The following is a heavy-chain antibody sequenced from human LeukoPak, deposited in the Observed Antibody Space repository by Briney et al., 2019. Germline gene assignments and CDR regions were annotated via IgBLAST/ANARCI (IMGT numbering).Heavy chain of an antibody. CDR3: ARNLWDGSGSYYNY. V-gene: IGHV3-23*01. D-gene: IGHD3-10*01. CDR2: ISSSSGSI. CDR1: GFTFSSNS. Sequence: GGSLRLSCAASGFTFSSNSMTWVRQAPGKGLEWVSAISSSSGSIYYADSVKGRFTISRDNSKNTLYLQMNSLRAEDTAVYYCARNLWDGSGSYYNYWGQGTLVTVSS. J-gene: IGHJ4*02.